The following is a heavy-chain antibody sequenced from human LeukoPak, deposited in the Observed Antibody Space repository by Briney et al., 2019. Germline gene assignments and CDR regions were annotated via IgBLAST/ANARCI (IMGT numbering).Heavy chain of an antibody. V-gene: IGHV4-34*01. CDR1: GGSFSGYY. CDR2: INHSGGT. Sequence: SETLSLTCAVYGGSFSGYYWSWIRQPPGKGLEWIGDINHSGGTNYNPSLKSRVTISVDTSKNQFSLKLSSVTAADTAVYYCARGLAYYDILTGYYHWGQGTLVTVSS. D-gene: IGHD3-9*01. J-gene: IGHJ5*02. CDR3: ARGLAYYDILTGYYH.